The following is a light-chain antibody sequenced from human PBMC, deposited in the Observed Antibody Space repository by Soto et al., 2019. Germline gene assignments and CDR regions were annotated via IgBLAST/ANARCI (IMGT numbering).Light chain of an antibody. CDR2: GAS. CDR3: QQYISTPGT. J-gene: IGKJ1*01. Sequence: EIVLTQSPGTLSLSPGERATLSCRASQSVSSSYLAWYQQKPGQAPRLLIYGASSRATGNPDRFSGSGSGTDFTLTISRLEPEDFALYYCQQYISTPGTFGQGTKVEIK. V-gene: IGKV3-20*01. CDR1: QSVSSSY.